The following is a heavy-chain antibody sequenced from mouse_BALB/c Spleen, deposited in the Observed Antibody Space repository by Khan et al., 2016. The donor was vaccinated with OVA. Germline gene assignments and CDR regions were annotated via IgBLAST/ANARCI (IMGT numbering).Heavy chain of an antibody. D-gene: IGHD4-1*02. Sequence: EVQLVESGGGLVQPGGSLNLSCAASGFDFSRYWMSWARQAPGKRQEWIGEINPGSSTINYTPSLKDKFIISRDNAKNTLYLQMSKVRSEDTALYYCARLFNWDAMDYWGQGTSVTVSS. CDR3: ARLFNWDAMDY. CDR2: INPGSSTI. V-gene: IGHV4-2*02. J-gene: IGHJ4*01. CDR1: GFDFSRYW.